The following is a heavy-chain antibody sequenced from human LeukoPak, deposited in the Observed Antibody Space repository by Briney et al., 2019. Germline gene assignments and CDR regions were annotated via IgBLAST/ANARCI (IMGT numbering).Heavy chain of an antibody. J-gene: IGHJ4*02. CDR3: AKGIGATSPTGFDY. CDR2: ISVSGGST. Sequence: PGGSLRLSCAASGFTYSSYAMSWVRQAPGKGLEWVSAISVSGGSTYYADSVKGRFTISRDNSKNTLYLQMNSLRAEDTAVYYCAKGIGATSPTGFDYWGQGTLVTVSS. V-gene: IGHV3-23*01. CDR1: GFTYSSYA. D-gene: IGHD1-26*01.